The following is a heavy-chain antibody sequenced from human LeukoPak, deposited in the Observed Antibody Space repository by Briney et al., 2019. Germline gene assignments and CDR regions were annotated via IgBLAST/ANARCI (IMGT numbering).Heavy chain of an antibody. J-gene: IGHJ4*02. CDR1: GGSFSGYY. D-gene: IGHD5-18*01. CDR3: ARGLRYYTAMDL. V-gene: IGHV4-34*01. Sequence: SETLSLTCAVYGGSFSGYYWSWIRQPTGKGLEWIGEINHSGSTNYNPSLKSRVTISVDTSKNQFSLKLSSVTAADTAVYYCARGLRYYTAMDLWGQGTLVTVSS. CDR2: INHSGST.